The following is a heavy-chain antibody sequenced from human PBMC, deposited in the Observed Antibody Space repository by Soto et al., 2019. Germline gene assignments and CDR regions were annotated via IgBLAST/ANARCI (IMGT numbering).Heavy chain of an antibody. CDR2: ISYDGSNK. Sequence: GGSLRLSCAASGFTFSIYAMHWVRQAPGKGLEWVAVISYDGSNKYYADSVKGRFTISRDNSKNTLYLQMNSLRAEDTAVYYCARDLHLGVLYYFDYWGQGTLVTVSS. CDR3: ARDLHLGVLYYFDY. V-gene: IGHV3-30-3*01. J-gene: IGHJ4*02. CDR1: GFTFSIYA. D-gene: IGHD3-10*01.